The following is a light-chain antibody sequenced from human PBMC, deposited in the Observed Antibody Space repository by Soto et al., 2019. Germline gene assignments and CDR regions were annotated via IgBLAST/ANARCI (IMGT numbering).Light chain of an antibody. V-gene: IGLV2-14*03. J-gene: IGLJ1*01. CDR2: DFT. Sequence: QSVLTQPASVSGSPGQSITISCTGISADVSTSNFVSWYQHHPGKGPRLILYDFTHLPPGISDRFSGSKSGDTASLTISGLRAEDEGGYYCASYRSGPLYVFGAGTKVTVL. CDR1: SADVSTSNF. CDR3: ASYRSGPLYV.